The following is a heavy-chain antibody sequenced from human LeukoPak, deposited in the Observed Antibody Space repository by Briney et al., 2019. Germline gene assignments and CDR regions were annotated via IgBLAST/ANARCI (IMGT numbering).Heavy chain of an antibody. V-gene: IGHV4-59*11. Sequence: PSETLSLTCTVSGGSISPLYWSWIRQPPGKGLEFIGYIYYSGATNYNPSLTSRVILSVDTSKNQFSLKLSSVTAADTAVYYCARGGVAAKYYFDFWGQGTLVTVSS. CDR2: IYYSGAT. CDR1: GGSISPLY. J-gene: IGHJ4*02. CDR3: ARGGVAAKYYFDF. D-gene: IGHD3-10*01.